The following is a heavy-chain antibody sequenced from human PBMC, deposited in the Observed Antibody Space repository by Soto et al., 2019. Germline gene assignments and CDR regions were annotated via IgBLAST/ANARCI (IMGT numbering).Heavy chain of an antibody. CDR1: GGSISSSNYY. V-gene: IGHV4-39*01. D-gene: IGHD3-3*01. J-gene: IGHJ6*02. CDR3: ARLCYYDFWSGYYMAGSNYYYYGMDV. CDR2: IYYSGST. Sequence: SETLSLTCTVSGGSISSSNYYWGWIRQPPGKGLEWIGSIYYSGSTYYNPSLKSRVNISVDTSKNQFTLKLSSVTAADTAVYNFARLCYYDFWSGYYMAGSNYYYYGMDVWGQGTTVTVSS.